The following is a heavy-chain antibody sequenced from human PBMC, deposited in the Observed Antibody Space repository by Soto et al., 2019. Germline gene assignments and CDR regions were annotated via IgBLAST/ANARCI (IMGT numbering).Heavy chain of an antibody. CDR2: IKSKTDGGTT. CDR3: TTVWYYFDSSGFPPLDY. D-gene: IGHD3-22*01. CDR1: GFTFSNAW. J-gene: IGHJ4*02. V-gene: IGHV3-15*07. Sequence: PGGSLRLSCAASGFTFSNAWMNWVRQAPGKGLEWVGRIKSKTDGGTTDYAAPVKGRFTISRDDSKNTQYLQMNSLKTEDTVVFYCTTVWYYFDSSGFPPLDYWGQGTLVTVSS.